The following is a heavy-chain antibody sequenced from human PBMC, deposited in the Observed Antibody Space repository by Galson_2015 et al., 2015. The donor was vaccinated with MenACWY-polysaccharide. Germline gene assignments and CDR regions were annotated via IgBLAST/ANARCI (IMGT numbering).Heavy chain of an antibody. J-gene: IGHJ5*02. CDR2: IATKAGKYAA. Sequence: SLRLSCATSGFTFSDSPMFWIRQPPGKGLEWVGRIATKAGKYAAAYAASVEGRFSISRDDSRNTVYLQMTNLRHEDTAVYYCTSPQYYYDNSGRDPWGLGTLVTVSS. V-gene: IGHV3-73*01. D-gene: IGHD3-22*01. CDR1: GFTFSDSP. CDR3: TSPQYYYDNSGRDP.